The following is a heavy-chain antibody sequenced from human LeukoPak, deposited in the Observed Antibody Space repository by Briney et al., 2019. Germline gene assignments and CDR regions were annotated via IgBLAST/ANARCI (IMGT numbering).Heavy chain of an antibody. CDR3: ATVPFGSWFSDFDY. D-gene: IGHD6-13*01. CDR1: GYTLTELS. CDR2: FDPEDGET. J-gene: IGHJ4*02. V-gene: IGHV1-24*01. Sequence: ASVRVSCKVSGYTLTELSMHWVRQAPGKGLEWMGGFDPEDGETIYAQKFQGRVTMTEDTSTDTAYMELSSLRSEDTAVYYCATVPFGSWFSDFDYWGQGTLVTVSS.